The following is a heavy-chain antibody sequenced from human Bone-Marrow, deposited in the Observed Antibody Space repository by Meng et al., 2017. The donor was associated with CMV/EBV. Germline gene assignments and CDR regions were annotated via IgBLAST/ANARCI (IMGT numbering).Heavy chain of an antibody. V-gene: IGHV3-48*03. D-gene: IGHD6-13*01. CDR3: ARESPQQPFDY. CDR2: ISSSGSII. Sequence: GGSLRLSCAASGFTFSSYEMNWVRQAPGKGLEWVSYISSSGSIIYYADSVKGRFTISRDNAKNSLYLQMNSLRAVDTAVYYCARESPQQPFDYWGQGTLVTVSS. CDR1: GFTFSSYE. J-gene: IGHJ4*02.